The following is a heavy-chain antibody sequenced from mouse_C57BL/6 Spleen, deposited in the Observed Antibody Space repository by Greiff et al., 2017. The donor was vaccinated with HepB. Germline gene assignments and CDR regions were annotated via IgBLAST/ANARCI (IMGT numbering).Heavy chain of an antibody. Sequence: QVQLQQSGAELVKPGASVKLSCKASGYTFTSYWMHWVKQRPGQGLEWIGMIHPNSGSTNYNEKFKSKATLTVDKSSSTAYMQLSSLTSEDSAVYYSAREGYYGNSKYFDYWGQGTTLTVSS. CDR3: AREGYYGNSKYFDY. J-gene: IGHJ2*01. CDR1: GYTFTSYW. CDR2: IHPNSGST. D-gene: IGHD2-1*01. V-gene: IGHV1-64*01.